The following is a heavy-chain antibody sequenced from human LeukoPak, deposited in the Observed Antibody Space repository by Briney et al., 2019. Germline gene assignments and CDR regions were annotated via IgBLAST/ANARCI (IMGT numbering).Heavy chain of an antibody. V-gene: IGHV1-2*02. D-gene: IGHD3-22*01. CDR2: INPNSGGT. CDR3: AITNWGSYYDSSGPKPLDY. Sequence: ASVKVSCKASGYTFTSYDINWVRQATGQGLEWMGWINPNSGGTNYAQKFQGRGTMTRDTSIGTAYMELNRLRSDDTAVYYCAITNWGSYYDSSGPKPLDYWGQGTLVTVSS. J-gene: IGHJ4*02. CDR1: GYTFTSYD.